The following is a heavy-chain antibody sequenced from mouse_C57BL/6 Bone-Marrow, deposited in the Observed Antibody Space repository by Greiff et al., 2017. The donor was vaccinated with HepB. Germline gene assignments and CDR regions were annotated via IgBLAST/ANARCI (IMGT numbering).Heavy chain of an antibody. J-gene: IGHJ4*01. CDR2: ISDGGSYT. V-gene: IGHV5-4*01. CDR3: ARDLGIYYYGTAMDY. CDR1: GFTFSSYA. Sequence: EVHLVESGGGLVKPGGSLKLSCAASGFTFSSYAMSWVRQTPEKRLEWVATISDGGSYTYYPDNVKGRFTISRDNAKNNLYLQMSHLKSEDTAMYYCARDLGIYYYGTAMDYWGQGTSVTVSS. D-gene: IGHD1-1*01.